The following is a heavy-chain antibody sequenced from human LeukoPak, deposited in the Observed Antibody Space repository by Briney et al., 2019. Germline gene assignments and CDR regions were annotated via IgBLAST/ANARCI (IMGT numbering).Heavy chain of an antibody. CDR1: GFTFSSYG. D-gene: IGHD4-17*01. J-gene: IGHJ4*02. CDR3: ARDPPGDYGDYFGPFD. CDR2: IWYDGSNK. Sequence: GGSLRLSCAASGFTFSSYGMHWVRQAPGKGLEWVAVIWYDGSNKYYADSVKGRFTISRDNSKSTLYLQMNSLRAEDTAVYYCARDPPGDYGDYFGPFDWGQGTLVTVSS. V-gene: IGHV3-33*01.